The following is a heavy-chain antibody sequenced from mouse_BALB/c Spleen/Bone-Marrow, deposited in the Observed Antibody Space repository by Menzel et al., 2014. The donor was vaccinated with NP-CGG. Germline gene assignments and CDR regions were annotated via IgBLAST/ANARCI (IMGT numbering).Heavy chain of an antibody. CDR3: ARWYYGSSSFAY. CDR2: ILPGSGST. CDR1: GYTSSTYW. Sequence: QVQLQQSGAELMKPGASVKISCKATGYTSSTYWIEWVKQRPGHGLEWIGEILPGSGSTNYNEKFKGKATFTADTSSNTVYMQLSSLTSEDSAVYYCARWYYGSSSFAYWGQGTLVTVSA. D-gene: IGHD1-1*01. V-gene: IGHV1-9*01. J-gene: IGHJ3*01.